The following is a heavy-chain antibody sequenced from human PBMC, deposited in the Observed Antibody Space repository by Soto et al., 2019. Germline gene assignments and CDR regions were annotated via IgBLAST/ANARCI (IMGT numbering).Heavy chain of an antibody. D-gene: IGHD4-17*01. J-gene: IGHJ4*02. CDR2: MNPNSGNT. CDR3: ARALYGENVGY. V-gene: IGHV1-8*01. Sequence: QVQLVQSGAEVKKPGASVKVSCKASGYTFTSYDINWVRQATGQGLEWMGWMNPNSGNTGYAQKFQGRVTMTRNTSINTAYMELRSLKSGETAVDYCARALYGENVGYWGQGTLVTVSS. CDR1: GYTFTSYD.